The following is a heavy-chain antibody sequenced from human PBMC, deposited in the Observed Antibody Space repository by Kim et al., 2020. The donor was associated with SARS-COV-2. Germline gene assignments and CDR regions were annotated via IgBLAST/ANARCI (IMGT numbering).Heavy chain of an antibody. CDR2: INPSGGST. J-gene: IGHJ5*02. CDR1: GYTFTSYY. V-gene: IGHV1-46*01. CDR3: ARAGSGSYTKWGFDP. D-gene: IGHD3-10*01. Sequence: ASVKVSCKASGYTFTSYYMHWVRHAPGQGLEWMGIINPSGGSTSYAQKFQGRVTMTRDTSTSTVYMELSSLRSEDTAVYYCARAGSGSYTKWGFDPWGQGTLVTVSS.